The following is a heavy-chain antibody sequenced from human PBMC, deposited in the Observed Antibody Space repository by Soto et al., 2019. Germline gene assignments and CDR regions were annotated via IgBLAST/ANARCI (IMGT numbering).Heavy chain of an antibody. V-gene: IGHV1-18*01. CDR1: GYTFTSYG. J-gene: IGHJ6*02. CDR3: ARLYCSSTSCYQGYYYYYGMDV. D-gene: IGHD2-2*01. CDR2: ISAYNGNT. Sequence: VASVKVSCKASGYTFTSYGISWVRQAPGQGLEWMGWISAYNGNTNYAQKLQGRVTMTTDTSTSTAYMELRSLRSDDTAVYYCARLYCSSTSCYQGYYYYYGMDVWGQGTTVTVSS.